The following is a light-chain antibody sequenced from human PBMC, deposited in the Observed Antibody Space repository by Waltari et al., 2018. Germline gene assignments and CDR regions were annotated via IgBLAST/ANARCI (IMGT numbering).Light chain of an antibody. CDR2: GAS. CDR3: QHYLRLPVT. CDR1: QSVSRA. J-gene: IGKJ1*01. Sequence: EIVLTQSPGTLSLSLGDRATLSCRASQSVSRALTCYQQKPGQAPRLLIYGASTRATGIPDRFSGSGSGTDFSLTISRLEPDDFAVYYCQHYLRLPVTFGQGTTVEI. V-gene: IGKV3-20*01.